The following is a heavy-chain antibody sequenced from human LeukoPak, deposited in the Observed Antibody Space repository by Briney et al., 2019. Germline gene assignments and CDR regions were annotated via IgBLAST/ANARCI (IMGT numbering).Heavy chain of an antibody. CDR1: AGSIITGSYY. D-gene: IGHD6-19*01. Sequence: ETLSHTCTVSAGSIITGSYYCGWIRQPPGKGLEWIGIFYYTGGTYYNPSLKSRLTICIDTSKNQFSLMLSSVTAADTAVYYCARHSVSQWLSHRWGQGTLVTVSS. V-gene: IGHV4-39*01. CDR2: FYYTGGT. J-gene: IGHJ4*02. CDR3: ARHSVSQWLSHR.